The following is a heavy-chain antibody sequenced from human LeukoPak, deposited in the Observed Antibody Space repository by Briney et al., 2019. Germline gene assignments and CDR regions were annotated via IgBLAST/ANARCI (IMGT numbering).Heavy chain of an antibody. J-gene: IGHJ4*02. CDR2: IKPDGRKE. V-gene: IGHV3-7*03. CDR1: GYTHSRYW. CDR3: ARDAMRGGDRDY. D-gene: IGHD2-2*01. Sequence: GGSLRLFCAASGYTHSRYWMTWVRQAPGKALEWVAKIKPDGRKEYYVDSVKGRFTISRDNAKNSLYLQMNSLRAEDTAVYYCARDAMRGGDRDYWGQGTLVTVSS.